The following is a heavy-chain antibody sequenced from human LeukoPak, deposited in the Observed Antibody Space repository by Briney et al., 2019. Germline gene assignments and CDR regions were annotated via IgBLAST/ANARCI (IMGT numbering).Heavy chain of an antibody. CDR2: IYTSGNT. Sequence: PSETLSLTCTVSGGSISSSSYYWGWIRQPPGKGLEWIGSIYTSGNTNYNPSLKSRVTISLDTSKNQFSLKLSSVTAADTAVYYCARGDWYFDLWGRGTLVTASS. CDR1: GGSISSSSYY. V-gene: IGHV4-39*07. CDR3: ARGDWYFDL. J-gene: IGHJ2*01.